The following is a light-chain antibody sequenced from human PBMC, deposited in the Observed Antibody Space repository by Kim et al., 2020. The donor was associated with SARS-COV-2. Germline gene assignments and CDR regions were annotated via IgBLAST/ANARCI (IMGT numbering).Light chain of an antibody. CDR2: AAS. CDR1: QSVSSSY. V-gene: IGKV3-20*01. Sequence: SPGERATLSCRASQSVSSSYLAWYQQKPGQAPRLLIHAASSRATGIPDRFRGSGSGTDFTLTISRVEPEDFAAYYCQHYGSSPSLTFGQGTKLEI. J-gene: IGKJ2*01. CDR3: QHYGSSPSLT.